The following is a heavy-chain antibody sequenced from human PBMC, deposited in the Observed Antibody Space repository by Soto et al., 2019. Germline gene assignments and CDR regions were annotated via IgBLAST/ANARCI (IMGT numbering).Heavy chain of an antibody. V-gene: IGHV4-31*03. CDR1: GDSINSDVNY. CDR3: ERNLYPVRDAFAL. CDR2: FYHTGST. Sequence: QVQLQESGPGLVKPSQTLSLTCTVSGDSINSDVNYWGWIRQQPGKGLEWIGYFYHTGSTYYNPILTTRVTISVATANNRFSLKLSPVPAADSAVYYCERNLYPVRDAFALWGQGAMVSVSS. J-gene: IGHJ3*01. D-gene: IGHD2-2*02.